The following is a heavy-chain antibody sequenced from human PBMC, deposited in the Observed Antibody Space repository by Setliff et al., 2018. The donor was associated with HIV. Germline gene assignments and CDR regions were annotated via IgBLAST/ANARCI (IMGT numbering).Heavy chain of an antibody. V-gene: IGHV4-34*01. CDR1: GGSFSGYY. Sequence: SETLSLTCAVYGGSFSGYYWSWIRQPPGKGLECIGEINHSGSTNHNPSLKSRVTLSVGTSKRQLFLNLSSATTADTAMYYCVRPSFGIGGGSMFDSWGQGIVVTVSS. J-gene: IGHJ4*02. CDR3: VRPSFGIGGGSMFDS. D-gene: IGHD3-3*01. CDR2: INHSGST.